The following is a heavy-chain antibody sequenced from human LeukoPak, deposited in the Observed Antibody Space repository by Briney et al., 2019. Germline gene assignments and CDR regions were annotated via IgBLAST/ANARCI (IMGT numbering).Heavy chain of an antibody. V-gene: IGHV4-34*01. D-gene: IGHD3-22*01. Sequence: SETLSLTCAVYGESFSGYYWGWIRQPPGKGLEWIGEINHSGSTNYNPSLKSRVTISVDTSKNQFSLKLSSVTAADTAVYYCARVGTDSSGYYYVYFDYWGQGTLVTVSS. CDR2: INHSGST. J-gene: IGHJ4*02. CDR1: GESFSGYY. CDR3: ARVGTDSSGYYYVYFDY.